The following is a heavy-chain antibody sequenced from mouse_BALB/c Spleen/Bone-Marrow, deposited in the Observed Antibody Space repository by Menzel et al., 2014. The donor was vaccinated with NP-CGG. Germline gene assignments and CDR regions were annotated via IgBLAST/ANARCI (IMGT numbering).Heavy chain of an antibody. J-gene: IGHJ2*01. CDR2: IDTSDSYT. CDR1: GYTLTDYW. Sequence: QVQLQQSGAELVMPGASVKMSCKASGYTLTDYWMHWVKQRPGQGLEWIGAIDTSDSYTSYNQKFKGKATLTVDESSSTAYMQLSSPTSEDSAVYYCAREGYGYQYFDYWGQGTTLTVSS. CDR3: AREGYGYQYFDY. D-gene: IGHD2-2*01. V-gene: IGHV1-69*01.